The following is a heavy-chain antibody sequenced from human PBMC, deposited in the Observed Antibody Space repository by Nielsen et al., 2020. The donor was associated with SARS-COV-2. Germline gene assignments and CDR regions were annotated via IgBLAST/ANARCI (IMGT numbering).Heavy chain of an antibody. V-gene: IGHV4-59*01. CDR2: IYYSGST. CDR3: ARAKSGYCGGGSCYRIFDS. J-gene: IGHJ4*02. Sequence: WIRQPPGKGLEWIGYIYYSGSTNYNSSLKSRVTISVDTSKNQFSLKLNSVTAADTAVYYCARAKSGYCGGGSCYRIFDSWGQGTLVTVSS. D-gene: IGHD2-15*01.